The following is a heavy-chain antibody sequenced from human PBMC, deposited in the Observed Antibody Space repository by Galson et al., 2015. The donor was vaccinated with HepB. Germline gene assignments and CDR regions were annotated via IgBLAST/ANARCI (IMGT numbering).Heavy chain of an antibody. Sequence: SVKVSCKASGYTFTGYYMHWVRQAPGQGLEWMGRINPNSGGTNYAQKFQGRVTMTRDTSISTAYMELSRLRSDDTAVYYCARDRILYPPSKFDPWGQGTLVTVSS. CDR2: INPNSGGT. V-gene: IGHV1-2*06. D-gene: IGHD2-8*01. CDR3: ARDRILYPPSKFDP. CDR1: GYTFTGYY. J-gene: IGHJ5*02.